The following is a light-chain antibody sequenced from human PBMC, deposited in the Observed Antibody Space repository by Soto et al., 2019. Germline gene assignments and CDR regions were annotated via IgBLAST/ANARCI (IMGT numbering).Light chain of an antibody. CDR3: MQALQTLWT. CDR2: LGS. J-gene: IGKJ2*01. CDR1: QSLLHSNGYNY. Sequence: DIVMTQSPLSLPVTPGEPASISCRSSQSLLHSNGYNYLGWYLQKPGQSPQLLIYLGSNRASGVPDRFSGSGSGTDFTLKISRVEAEDVGVYYCMQALQTLWTFGQGTKLEIK. V-gene: IGKV2-28*01.